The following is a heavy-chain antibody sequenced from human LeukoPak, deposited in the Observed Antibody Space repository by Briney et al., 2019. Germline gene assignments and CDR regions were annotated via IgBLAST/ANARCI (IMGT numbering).Heavy chain of an antibody. V-gene: IGHV3-73*01. CDR1: GFTFSGSA. CDR3: TRGEKNYYYYYMDV. CDR2: IRSKANSYAT. D-gene: IGHD3-10*01. J-gene: IGHJ6*03. Sequence: GGSLRLSCAASGFTFSGSAMHWVRQASGKGLEWAGRIRSKANSYATAYAASVKGRFTISRDDSKNTACLQMNSLKTEDTAVYYCTRGEKNYYYYYMDVWGKGTTVTVSS.